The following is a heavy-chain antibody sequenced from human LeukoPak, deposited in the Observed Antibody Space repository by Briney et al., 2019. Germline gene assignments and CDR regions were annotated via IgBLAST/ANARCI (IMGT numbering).Heavy chain of an antibody. CDR2: ISSSSSYI. V-gene: IGHV3-21*01. CDR1: GFTFSSYS. CDR3: ARDRTYSSSLRPWFDP. Sequence: GGSLRLSCAASGFTFSSYSVNWVRQAQGKGLEWVSSISSSSSYIYYADSVKGRFTISRDNAKNSLYLQMNSLRAEDTAVYYCARDRTYSSSLRPWFDPWGQGTLVTVSS. D-gene: IGHD6-6*01. J-gene: IGHJ5*02.